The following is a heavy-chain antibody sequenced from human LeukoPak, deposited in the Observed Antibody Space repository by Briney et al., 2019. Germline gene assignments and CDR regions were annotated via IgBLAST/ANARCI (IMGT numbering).Heavy chain of an antibody. CDR1: GFTFSSYA. D-gene: IGHD2-15*01. V-gene: IGHV3-23*01. Sequence: GGSLRLSCAASGFTFSSYAMSWVRQAPGKGLEWVSAISGSGGSTYYADSVKGRFTISRDNSKNTLYLQMSSLRAEDTAVYYCAKDQRNIVVVVAVLDYWGQGTLVTVSS. CDR2: ISGSGGST. CDR3: AKDQRNIVVVVAVLDY. J-gene: IGHJ4*02.